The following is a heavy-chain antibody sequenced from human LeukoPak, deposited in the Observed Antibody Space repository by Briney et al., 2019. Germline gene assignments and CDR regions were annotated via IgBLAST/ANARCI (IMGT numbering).Heavy chain of an antibody. D-gene: IGHD1-26*01. CDR1: GYSSTSYW. V-gene: IGHV5-51*01. CDR2: IYPGDSDT. J-gene: IGHJ6*02. CDR3: ARWHSGSLPRGLYYYGMDV. Sequence: GESLKISCKGSGYSSTSYWIGWVRQMPGKGLEWMGIIYPGDSDTGYSPSFQGQVTISADKSISTAYLQWSSLKASDTAMYYCARWHSGSLPRGLYYYGMDVWGQGTTVTVSS.